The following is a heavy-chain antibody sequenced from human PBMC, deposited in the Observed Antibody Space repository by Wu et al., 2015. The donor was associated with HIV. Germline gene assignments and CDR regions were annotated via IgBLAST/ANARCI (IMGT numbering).Heavy chain of an antibody. CDR3: ARERSRLRYFDWLADAFDI. D-gene: IGHD3-9*01. CDR2: INPNSGGT. CDR1: GYTFTGYY. V-gene: IGHV1-2*02. J-gene: IGHJ3*02. Sequence: QVQLVQSGAEVKKPGASVKVSCKASGYTFTGYYMHWVRQAPGQGLEWMGWINPNSGGTNYAQKFQGRVTMTRDTSISTAYMELSRLRSDDTAVYYCARERSRLRYFDWLADAFDIWAKGQWSPSLQ.